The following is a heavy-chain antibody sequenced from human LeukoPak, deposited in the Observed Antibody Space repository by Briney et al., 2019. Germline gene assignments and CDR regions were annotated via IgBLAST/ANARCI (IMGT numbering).Heavy chain of an antibody. CDR1: GGSISSGDYY. V-gene: IGHV4-30-4*08. Sequence: PSETLSLTCTVSGGSISSGDYYWSWIRQPPRKGLEWIGYIYYSGSTYYNPSLKSRVTISVDTSKNQFSLKLSSVTAADTAVYYCARGQRNYGLYFDYWGQGTLVTVSS. D-gene: IGHD1-7*01. J-gene: IGHJ4*02. CDR2: IYYSGST. CDR3: ARGQRNYGLYFDY.